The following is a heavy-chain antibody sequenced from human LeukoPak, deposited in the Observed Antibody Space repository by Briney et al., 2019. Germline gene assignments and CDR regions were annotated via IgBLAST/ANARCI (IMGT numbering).Heavy chain of an antibody. CDR2: ISSSSSTI. J-gene: IGHJ5*02. V-gene: IGHV3-48*01. Sequence: GGSLRLSCAASGFTFSSYSMNWVRQAPGKGLEWVSYISSSSSTIYYADSVKGRFTISRDNSKNTLYLQMNSLRAEDTAVYYCANKPAGFDPWGQGTLVTVSS. CDR1: GFTFSSYS. CDR3: ANKPAGFDP. D-gene: IGHD1-14*01.